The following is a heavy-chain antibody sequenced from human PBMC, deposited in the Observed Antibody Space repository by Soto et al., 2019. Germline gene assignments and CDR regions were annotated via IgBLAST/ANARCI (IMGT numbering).Heavy chain of an antibody. CDR3: AAYGATYYDFWSGQNWFDP. V-gene: IGHV3-21*04. Sequence: GGSLRLSCAASGFTFSSSSMNWVRQAPGGGLEWVSSISGTSDYISYADSVKGRFTISRDNARNSLYLQMNSLRAEDTAVYYCAAYGATYYDFWSGQNWFDPWGQGTLVTVSS. CDR1: GFTFSSSS. CDR2: ISGTSDYI. D-gene: IGHD3-3*01. J-gene: IGHJ5*02.